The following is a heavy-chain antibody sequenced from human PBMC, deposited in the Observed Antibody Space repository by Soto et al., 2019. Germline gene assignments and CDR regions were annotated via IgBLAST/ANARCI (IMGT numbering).Heavy chain of an antibody. CDR3: ARGQYYYDSSGYCLGY. CDR2: ISAYNGNT. D-gene: IGHD3-22*01. V-gene: IGHV1-18*01. J-gene: IGHJ4*02. Sequence: GASVKVSCKASGYTFTSYGISWVRQAPGQGLEWMGWISAYNGNTNYAQKLQGRVTMTTDTSTSTAYMELRSLRSDDTAVYYCARGQYYYDSSGYCLGYWGQGTLVTVSS. CDR1: GYTFTSYG.